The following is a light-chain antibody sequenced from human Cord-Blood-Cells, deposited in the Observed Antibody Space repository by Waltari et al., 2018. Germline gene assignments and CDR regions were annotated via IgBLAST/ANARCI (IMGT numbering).Light chain of an antibody. CDR3: QQRSNWLT. V-gene: IGKV3-11*01. CDR1: QSVSSY. Sequence: EIVLTQSPATLSLPPGETATLSCRPSQSVSSYLAWYQQKPGQAPRLLIYDASNRATGIPARFSGSGSGTDFTLTISSLEPEDFAVYYCQQRSNWLTFGGGTKVEIK. CDR2: DAS. J-gene: IGKJ4*01.